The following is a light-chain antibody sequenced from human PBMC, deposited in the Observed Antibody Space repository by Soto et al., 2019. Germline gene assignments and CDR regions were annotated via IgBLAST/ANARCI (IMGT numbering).Light chain of an antibody. V-gene: IGLV1-51*01. CDR3: GTWDSSLSAVV. CDR1: NSNIGNNY. J-gene: IGLJ2*01. CDR2: DNN. Sequence: QSVVTQPPSVSAAPGQKVTISCSGTNSNIGNNYISWYQQLPGTAPKLLIYDNNKRPSGIPDRFSGSKSGTSATLGITGLQTGDEADYYCGTWDSSLSAVVFGGGTKLTVL.